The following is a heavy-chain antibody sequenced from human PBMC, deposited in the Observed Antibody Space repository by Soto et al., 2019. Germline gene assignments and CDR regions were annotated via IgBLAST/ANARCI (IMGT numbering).Heavy chain of an antibody. D-gene: IGHD6-19*01. CDR2: IYYSGST. V-gene: IGHV4-59*01. CDR3: ARAHVSSGWYYFDY. Sequence: PSETLSLTCTVSGGSISSYYWSWIRQPPGKGLEWIGYIYYSGSTNYNPSLKSRVTISVDTSKNQFSLKLSSVTAADTAVYYCARAHVSSGWYYFDYWGQGTLVTVSS. CDR1: GGSISSYY. J-gene: IGHJ4*02.